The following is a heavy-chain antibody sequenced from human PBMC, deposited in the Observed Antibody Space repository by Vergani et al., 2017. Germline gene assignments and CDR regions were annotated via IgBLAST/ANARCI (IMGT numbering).Heavy chain of an antibody. CDR3: AKARLVYDSSGYYYVNYFDY. J-gene: IGHJ4*02. Sequence: EVQLLESGGGLVQPGGSLRLSCAASGFTFSSYAMSWVRQAPGKGLEWVSAISGSGGSTYYADSVKGRFTISSDNSKNTLYLQMNSLRAEDTAVYYCAKARLVYDSSGYYYVNYFDYWGQGTLVTVSS. D-gene: IGHD3-22*01. CDR1: GFTFSSYA. V-gene: IGHV3-23*01. CDR2: ISGSGGST.